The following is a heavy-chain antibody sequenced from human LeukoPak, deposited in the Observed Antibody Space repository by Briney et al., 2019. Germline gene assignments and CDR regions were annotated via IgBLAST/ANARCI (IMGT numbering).Heavy chain of an antibody. J-gene: IGHJ4*02. CDR1: GFTVSSSY. CDR2: IYSGGST. Sequence: GGSLRLSCAASGFTVSSSYMSWVRQSPGKGLEWISAIYSGGSTFYADSVKGRFTVSRDNSKNTLYLQMNSLRVEDMAVYYCARATPTITIIRGAPEDYWGQGTLVTVSS. V-gene: IGHV3-53*01. D-gene: IGHD3-10*01. CDR3: ARATPTITIIRGAPEDY.